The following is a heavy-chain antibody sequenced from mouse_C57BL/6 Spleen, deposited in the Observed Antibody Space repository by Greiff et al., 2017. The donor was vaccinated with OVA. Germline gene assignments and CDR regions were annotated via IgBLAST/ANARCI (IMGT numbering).Heavy chain of an antibody. V-gene: IGHV1-7*01. CDR1: GYTFTSYW. D-gene: IGHD1-1*01. CDR3: ARFPHTTVVAPDY. CDR2: INPSSGYT. Sequence: QVQLQQSGAELAKPGASVKLSCKASGYTFTSYWMHWVKQRPGQGLEWIGYINPSSGYTKYNQKFKDKATLTADKSSSTAYMQLSSLTYEDSAVYYCARFPHTTVVAPDYWGQGTTLTVSS. J-gene: IGHJ2*01.